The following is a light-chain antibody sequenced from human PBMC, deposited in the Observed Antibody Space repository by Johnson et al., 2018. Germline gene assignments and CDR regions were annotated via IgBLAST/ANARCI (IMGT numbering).Light chain of an antibody. Sequence: QSVLTQPPSVSAAPGQKVTTSCSGSSSNIGNNYVSWYQQLPGTAPKLLIYENNKRPSGIPDRFSGSKSGTSATLGITALQPGDEADYYCGTWDSSLSAGNVFGTGNKVTVL. V-gene: IGLV1-51*02. CDR2: ENN. CDR1: SSNIGNNY. CDR3: GTWDSSLSAGNV. J-gene: IGLJ1*01.